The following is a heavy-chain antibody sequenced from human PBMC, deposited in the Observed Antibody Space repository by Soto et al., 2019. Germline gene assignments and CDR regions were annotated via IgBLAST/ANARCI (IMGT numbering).Heavy chain of an antibody. J-gene: IGHJ4*02. D-gene: IGHD1-26*01. CDR1: GFSFSGYS. CDR2: ISSLSTPR. V-gene: IGHV3-48*02. Sequence: EVHLVESGGGLVQTGGSLSLSCAASGFSFSGYSMNWVRQAPGKGLEWLSYISSLSTPRYYAESVEGRFIISRDNAKKSLYRQMNRLRNEETAVYFCAREDILGARSLDYWGQGTLVTVSS. CDR3: AREDILGARSLDY.